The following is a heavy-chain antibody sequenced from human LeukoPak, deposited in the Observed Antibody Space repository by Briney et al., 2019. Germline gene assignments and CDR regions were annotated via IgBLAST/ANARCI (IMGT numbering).Heavy chain of an antibody. D-gene: IGHD3-3*01. V-gene: IGHV3-48*04. Sequence: GSLRLSCAASGFSFSSYSMNWVRLAPGKGLEWVSYISGTGGTIYYADSVQGRFTISRDNANNSLYLQMNSLRAEDTAVYYCARENYDFWSGYYAGGYWGQGTLVTVSS. CDR1: GFSFSSYS. J-gene: IGHJ4*02. CDR3: ARENYDFWSGYYAGGY. CDR2: ISGTGGTI.